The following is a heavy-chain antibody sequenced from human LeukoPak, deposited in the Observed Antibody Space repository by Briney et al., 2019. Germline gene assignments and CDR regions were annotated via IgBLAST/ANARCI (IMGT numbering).Heavy chain of an antibody. CDR2: IYSGGST. CDR3: ARIVVTAISNDFDY. Sequence: GGSLRLSCAASGFTFSSNYMSWVRQAPGKGLEWVSDIYSGGSTYYADSVKGRFTISRDKSKHTLYLQMNSPRAEDTAVYYCARIVVTAISNDFDYWGQGTLVTVSS. D-gene: IGHD2-21*02. V-gene: IGHV3-66*01. CDR1: GFTFSSNY. J-gene: IGHJ4*02.